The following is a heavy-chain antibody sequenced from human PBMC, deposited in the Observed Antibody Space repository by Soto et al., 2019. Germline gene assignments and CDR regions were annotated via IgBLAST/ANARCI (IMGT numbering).Heavy chain of an antibody. CDR1: GFAFINYY. CDR3: ARSYSSGWEFDY. J-gene: IGHJ4*02. V-gene: IGHV3-11*01. D-gene: IGHD6-19*01. Sequence: GGSLRLSCGASGFAFINYYISWIRQAPGKGLEWVSYISSTGRTIYYADSVKGRFTVSRDNAQNSLSLKLNSLRVEDTAVYYCARSYSSGWEFDYWGQGTQVTVSS. CDR2: ISSTGRTI.